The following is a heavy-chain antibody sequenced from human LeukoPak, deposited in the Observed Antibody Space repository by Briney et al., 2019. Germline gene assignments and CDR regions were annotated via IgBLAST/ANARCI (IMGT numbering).Heavy chain of an antibody. V-gene: IGHV1-69*04. CDR3: AREVAMVRGVIRYYYDYGIDV. CDR2: IIPILGIA. CDR1: GGTFSSYA. J-gene: IGHJ6*02. Sequence: SVKVSCKASGGTFSSYALSWVRQAPGQGLEWMGRIIPILGIANYAQKFQGRVTITADKSTSTAYMELSSLKSEDTAVYYCAREVAMVRGVIRYYYDYGIDVWGQGTTVTVSS. D-gene: IGHD3-10*01.